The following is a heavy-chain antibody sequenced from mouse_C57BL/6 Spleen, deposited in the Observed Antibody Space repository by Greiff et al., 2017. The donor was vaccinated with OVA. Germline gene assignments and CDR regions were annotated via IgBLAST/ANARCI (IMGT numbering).Heavy chain of an antibody. CDR3: QGGSNSLFAY. J-gene: IGHJ3*01. CDR1: GYTFTSYW. V-gene: IGHV1-7*01. Sequence: QVQLKESGAELAKPGASVKLSCKASGYTFTSYWMHWVKQRPGQGLEWIGYINPSSGYTKYNQKFKDKATLTADKSSSTAYMQLSSLTYEDSAVYYCQGGSNSLFAYWGQGTLVTVSA. D-gene: IGHD2-5*01. CDR2: INPSSGYT.